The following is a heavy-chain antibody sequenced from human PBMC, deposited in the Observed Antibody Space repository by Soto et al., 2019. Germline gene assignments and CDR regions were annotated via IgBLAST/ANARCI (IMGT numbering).Heavy chain of an antibody. Sequence: QVQLVQSGAEVKKPGSSVKVSCKASGGTFSSYAISWVRQAPGQGLEWMGGIIPIFGTANYAQKFQGRVTITADESTSTAYMELSSLRSEDTAVYYWARVRCRSTSCDHNWCGPWGKGTLVTVSS. D-gene: IGHD2-2*01. V-gene: IGHV1-69*01. CDR1: GGTFSSYA. CDR3: ARVRCRSTSCDHNWCGP. CDR2: IIPIFGTA. J-gene: IGHJ5*02.